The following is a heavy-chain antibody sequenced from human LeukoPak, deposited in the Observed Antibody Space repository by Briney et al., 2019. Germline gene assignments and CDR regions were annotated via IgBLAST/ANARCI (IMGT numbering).Heavy chain of an antibody. D-gene: IGHD3-10*01. V-gene: IGHV3-23*01. CDR3: ARLTYGHGAY. CDR2: ISGSGGST. Sequence: GGSLRLSCAASGFTFSSYWMHWVRQAPGKGLEWVSAISGSGGSTYYADSVKGRFTISRDNSKNTLYLQMNSLRAEDTAVYYCARLTYGHGAYWGQGTLVTVSS. CDR1: GFTFSSYW. J-gene: IGHJ4*02.